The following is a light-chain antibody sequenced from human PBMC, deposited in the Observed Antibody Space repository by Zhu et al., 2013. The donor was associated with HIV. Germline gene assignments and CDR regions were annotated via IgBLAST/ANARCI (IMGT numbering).Light chain of an antibody. CDR1: QDISTA. CDR3: QLFNTYPL. V-gene: IGKV1-13*02. Sequence: AIQLTQSPTSLSASVGDRVTITCRASQDISTALAWYQHKPGKPPTLLISDASTLERGVTSRFSGSGSGTDFSLTITGLQPEDFATYYCQLFNTYPLFGPGTKVDRK. J-gene: IGKJ3*01. CDR2: DAS.